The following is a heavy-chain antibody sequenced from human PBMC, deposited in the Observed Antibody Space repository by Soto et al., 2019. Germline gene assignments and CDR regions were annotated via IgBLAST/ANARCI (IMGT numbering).Heavy chain of an antibody. CDR3: ARVYGSGSYYTQSLEY. J-gene: IGHJ4*02. Sequence: KQSQTLSLTCAVYGGSFSGYYWSWIRQPPGKGLEWIGEINHSGSTNYNPSLKSRVTISVDTSKNQFSLKLSSVTAADTAVYYCARVYGSGSYYTQSLEYWGQGTLVTVSS. V-gene: IGHV4-34*01. D-gene: IGHD3-10*01. CDR2: INHSGST. CDR1: GGSFSGYY.